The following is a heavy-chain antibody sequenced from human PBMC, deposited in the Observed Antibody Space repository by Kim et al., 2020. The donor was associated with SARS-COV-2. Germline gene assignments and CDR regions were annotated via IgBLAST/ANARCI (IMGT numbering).Heavy chain of an antibody. Sequence: ASVKVSCKASGYTFTNYDINWLRQAPGQGLEWVGGMSPSSGNTDYAQKFQGRVAMTRDTSIGTAYMELSSLRSEDTAVYYCTRKMRDIRKRLDYFDSWCQ. D-gene: IGHD6-19*01. CDR1: GYTFTNYD. CDR2: MSPSSGNT. V-gene: IGHV1-8*01. CDR3: TRKMRDIRKRLDYFDS. J-gene: IGHJ4*02.